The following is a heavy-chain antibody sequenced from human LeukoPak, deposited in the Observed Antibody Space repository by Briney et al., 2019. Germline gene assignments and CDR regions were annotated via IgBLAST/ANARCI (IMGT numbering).Heavy chain of an antibody. CDR3: ARHYYYGSGSYSSSWFDP. J-gene: IGHJ5*02. D-gene: IGHD3-10*01. CDR1: GGSISSYY. CDR2: IYYSGST. Sequence: SETLSLTCTVSGGSISSYYWSWIRQPPGKGLEWIGYIYYSGSTKYNPSLKSRVTISVDTSKNQFSLKLSSVTAADTAVYYCARHYYYGSGSYSSSWFDPWGQGTLVTVSS. V-gene: IGHV4-59*08.